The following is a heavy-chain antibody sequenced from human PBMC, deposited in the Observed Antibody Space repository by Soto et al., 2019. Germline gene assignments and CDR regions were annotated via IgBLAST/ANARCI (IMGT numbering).Heavy chain of an antibody. CDR2: MNPNSGNT. CDR3: ASGIQLWLRRINNGYSG. J-gene: IGHJ4*02. V-gene: IGHV1-8*01. Sequence: GASVEGLCKASGYTFTSYDINWVRQATGQGLEWMGWMNPNSGNTGYAQKFQGRVTMTRNDSISTAYMELSSLRSEDTAVYFCASGIQLWLRRINNGYSGWGQGTLVTVSS. D-gene: IGHD5-18*01. CDR1: GYTFTSYD.